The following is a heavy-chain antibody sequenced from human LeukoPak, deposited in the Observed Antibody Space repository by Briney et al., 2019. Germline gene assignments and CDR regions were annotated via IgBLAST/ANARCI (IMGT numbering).Heavy chain of an antibody. V-gene: IGHV3-73*01. CDR2: IRSKANHYAT. J-gene: IGHJ4*02. CDR1: GFAFSGSA. D-gene: IGHD6-19*01. Sequence: GGSLRLSCAASGFAFSGSAIHWVRQASGKGLEWVGRIRSKANHYATAYGASVKGRFTISRDDSKNTAYLQMNSLRAEDTAVYYCARDRAVAGTWEIYYFDYWGQGTLVTVSS. CDR3: ARDRAVAGTWEIYYFDY.